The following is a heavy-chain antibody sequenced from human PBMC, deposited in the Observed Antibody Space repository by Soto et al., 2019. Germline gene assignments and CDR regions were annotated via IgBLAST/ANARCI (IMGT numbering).Heavy chain of an antibody. Sequence: TSETLSLTCTVSGGSFSSYYWSWIRQPPGKGLEWIGYISYIGSTTYNPSLKSRVTVSIDTSKSQFSLKLSSVTAADTAVYYCSRVAGNTYYYYMDVWGEGTTVTVSS. CDR1: GGSFSSYY. CDR2: ISYIGST. D-gene: IGHD6-13*01. V-gene: IGHV4-59*01. CDR3: SRVAGNTYYYYMDV. J-gene: IGHJ6*03.